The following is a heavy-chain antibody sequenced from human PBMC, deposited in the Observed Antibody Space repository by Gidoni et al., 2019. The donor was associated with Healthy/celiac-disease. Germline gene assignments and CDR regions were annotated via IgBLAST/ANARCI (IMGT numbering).Heavy chain of an antibody. V-gene: IGHV3-30*04. D-gene: IGHD2-15*01. J-gene: IGHJ4*02. CDR1: GFTFSRYA. CDR2: ISYDGSNK. Sequence: AASGFTFSRYAMHWVRQAPGKGLEWVAVISYDGSNKYYADSVKGRFTISRDNSKNTLYLQMNSLRAEDTAVYYCARAPEAAPDYWGQGTLVTVSS. CDR3: ARAPEAAPDY.